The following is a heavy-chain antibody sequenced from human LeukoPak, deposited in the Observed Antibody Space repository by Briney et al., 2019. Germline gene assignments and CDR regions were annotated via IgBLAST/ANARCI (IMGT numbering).Heavy chain of an antibody. J-gene: IGHJ5*02. CDR2: IYYSGST. Sequence: SETLSLTCTVSGGSISSYYWSWIRQPPGKGLEWIGYIYYSGSTNYNPSLKSRVTISVDTSKNQFSLKLSSVTAADTAVYYCARGLPAASFAPWGKGTRVTVSS. CDR3: ARGLPAASFAP. D-gene: IGHD2-2*01. CDR1: GGSISSYY. V-gene: IGHV4-59*01.